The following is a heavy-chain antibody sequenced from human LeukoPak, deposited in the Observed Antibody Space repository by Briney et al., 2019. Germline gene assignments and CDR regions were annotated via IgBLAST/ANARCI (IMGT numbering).Heavy chain of an antibody. Sequence: ASVTVSCKASGYTFTGYYMHWVRQAPGQGLEWMGWINPNSGGTNHAQKFQGRVTMTRDTSISTAYMELSRLRSDDTAVYYCACIRNAGFWGQGTLVTVSS. V-gene: IGHV1-2*02. CDR1: GYTFTGYY. J-gene: IGHJ4*02. CDR2: INPNSGGT. CDR3: ACIRNAGF.